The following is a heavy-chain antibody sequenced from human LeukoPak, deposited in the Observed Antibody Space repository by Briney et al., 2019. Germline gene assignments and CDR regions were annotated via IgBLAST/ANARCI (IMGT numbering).Heavy chain of an antibody. CDR2: ISGSGGST. Sequence: GGTLRLSCAASGFTFSSYGMSWVRQAPGKGLEWVSAISGSGGSTYYADSVKGRFTISRDNSKNTLYLQMNSLRAEDTAVYYCAKTYYYDSSGYRGGFDYWGQGTLVTVSS. D-gene: IGHD3-22*01. V-gene: IGHV3-23*01. CDR1: GFTFSSYG. CDR3: AKTYYYDSSGYRGGFDY. J-gene: IGHJ4*02.